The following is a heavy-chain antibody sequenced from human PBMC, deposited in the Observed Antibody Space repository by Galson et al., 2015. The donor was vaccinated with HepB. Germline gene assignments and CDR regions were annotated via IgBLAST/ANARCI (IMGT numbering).Heavy chain of an antibody. CDR3: ARERGGFYYLDY. V-gene: IGHV1-3*01. CDR1: GYSFTSFA. J-gene: IGHJ4*02. D-gene: IGHD3-22*01. Sequence: SVKVSCKASGYSFTSFAIHWVRQAPGQGLEWMGWVNPGNGKTKYSQKFLGRISITRDTSATTAYMELSSLRSEDTAVYYCARERGGFYYLDYWGQGTLVTVSS. CDR2: VNPGNGKT.